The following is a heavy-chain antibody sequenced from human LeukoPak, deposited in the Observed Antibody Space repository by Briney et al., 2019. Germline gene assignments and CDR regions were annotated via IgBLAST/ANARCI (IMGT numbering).Heavy chain of an antibody. Sequence: GGSLRLSCEGSGFTFEDFGMSWVRQAPGKGLEWVSGTNWNGVSKGYADSVKGRFTISRDNAKNSLYLQMNSLRAEDTAVYYCARQGGSYTIDYWGQGTLVTVSS. D-gene: IGHD1-26*01. J-gene: IGHJ4*02. V-gene: IGHV3-20*04. CDR2: TNWNGVSK. CDR3: ARQGGSYTIDY. CDR1: GFTFEDFG.